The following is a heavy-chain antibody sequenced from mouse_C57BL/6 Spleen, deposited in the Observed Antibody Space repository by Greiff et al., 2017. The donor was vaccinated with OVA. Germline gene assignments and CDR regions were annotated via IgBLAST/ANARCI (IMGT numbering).Heavy chain of an antibody. J-gene: IGHJ2*01. CDR3: ARVPYDFYYFDY. D-gene: IGHD2-4*01. CDR2: IYPGVGYT. Sequence: VQLQQSGAELVRPGTSVKMSCKASGYTFTNYWIGWAKQRPGHGLEWIGDIYPGVGYTNYNEKFKGKATLTADKSSSTAYMQFSSLTSEDSAIYYCARVPYDFYYFDYWGQGTTLTVSS. CDR1: GYTFTNYW. V-gene: IGHV1-63*01.